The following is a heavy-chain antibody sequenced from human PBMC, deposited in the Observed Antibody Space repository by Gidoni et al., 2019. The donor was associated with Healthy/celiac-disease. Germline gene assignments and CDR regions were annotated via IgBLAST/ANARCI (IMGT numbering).Heavy chain of an antibody. CDR2: RNPNRGNT. V-gene: IGHV1-8*03. CDR1: VYSFTSYD. CDR3: ARGYSYGWSYYYYYGMDV. Sequence: QLQLVQSGAEVTQPGASVKVSCKASVYSFTSYDINWVRQDTGQGLEWMGWRNPNRGNTGYAQKIKGRVNITRNTSISTAYMELSSLRSEDTAVYDCARGYSYGWSYYYYYGMDVWGQGTTVTVSS. D-gene: IGHD5-18*01. J-gene: IGHJ6*02.